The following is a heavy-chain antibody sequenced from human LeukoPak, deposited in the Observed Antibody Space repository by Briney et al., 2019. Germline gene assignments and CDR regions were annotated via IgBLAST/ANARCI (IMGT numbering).Heavy chain of an antibody. J-gene: IGHJ3*02. Sequence: SETLSLTCTVSGGSISSGSYYWSWIRQPAGKGLEWIGRIYTSGRTNYNPSLKSRVTISVDTSKNQFSLKLSSVTAADTAVYYCARGLDDYGDAFDIWGQGTMVTVSS. CDR1: GGSISSGSYY. CDR2: IYTSGRT. CDR3: ARGLDDYGDAFDI. D-gene: IGHD4-17*01. V-gene: IGHV4-61*02.